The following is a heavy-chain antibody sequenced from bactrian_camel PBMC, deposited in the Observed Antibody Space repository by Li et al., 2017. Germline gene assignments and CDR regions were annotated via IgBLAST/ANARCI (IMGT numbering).Heavy chain of an antibody. J-gene: IGHJ6*01. Sequence: VQLVESGGGLVQPGGSLRLSCVASGFPFSNYDMSWVRQAPGKGLDWVSAIKNSGTSTDYADSVKGRFTISRNNAKNTLYLQMNSLKPEDTAVYYCAMNSGELIFRYWGQGTQVTVS. V-gene: IGHV3S40*01. CDR2: IKNSGTST. CDR1: GFPFSNYD. CDR3: AMNSGELIFRY. D-gene: IGHD2*01.